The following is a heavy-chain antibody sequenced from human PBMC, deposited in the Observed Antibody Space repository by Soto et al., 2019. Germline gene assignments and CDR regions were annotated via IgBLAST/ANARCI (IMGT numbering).Heavy chain of an antibody. CDR1: GFSLSTSGVV. D-gene: IGHD1-1*01. CDR3: AHYTTITSMDV. V-gene: IGHV2-5*01. Sequence: QITLKESRPTLVEPTQTLTLTCTFSGFSLSTSGVVVGWVRQPPGKALEWLALLYWSADRLHNPSLTNRLTITKDTAKIQVVLTITNMGPVDTGTYYCAHYTTITSMDVWGTGTKVTVSS. J-gene: IGHJ6*03. CDR2: LYWSADR.